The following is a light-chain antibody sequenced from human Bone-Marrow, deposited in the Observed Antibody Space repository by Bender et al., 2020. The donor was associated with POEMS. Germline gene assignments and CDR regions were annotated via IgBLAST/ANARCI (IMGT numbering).Light chain of an antibody. V-gene: IGLV2-23*02. CDR2: EFD. CDR3: CSYAGGDTFVV. CDR1: SSDVGGYKY. J-gene: IGLJ2*01. Sequence: QSALTQPASVSGSPGQSITISCTGTSSDVGGYKYVSWYQQHPGRAPRLLISEFDYRASGVSGRFTGSKSGNTASLTISGLQAEDEADYYCCSYAGGDTFVVFGGGTKVTLL.